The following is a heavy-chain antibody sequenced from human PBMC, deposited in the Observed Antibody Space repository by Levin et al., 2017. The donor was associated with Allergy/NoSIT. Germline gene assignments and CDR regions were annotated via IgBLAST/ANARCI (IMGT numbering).Heavy chain of an antibody. CDR1: GFTFSNYS. V-gene: IGHV3-33*01. CDR3: ARGSGYCGGGRCYLFEY. CDR2: ICYDGSNK. J-gene: IGHJ4*02. Sequence: GGSLRLSCVASGFTFSNYSMQWVRQAPGKGPEWVAVICYDGSNKYYADSVKGRFTVSRDNSKNTLYLQMNSLRAEDTAVYYCARGSGYCGGGRCYLFEYWGQGTQVTVSS. D-gene: IGHD2-15*01.